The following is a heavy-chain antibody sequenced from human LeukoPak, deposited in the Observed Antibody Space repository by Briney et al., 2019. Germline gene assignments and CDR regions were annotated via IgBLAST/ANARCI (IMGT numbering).Heavy chain of an antibody. CDR1: GGSFSGYY. CDR2: INHSGST. J-gene: IGHJ6*03. V-gene: IGHV4-34*01. Sequence: SETLSLTCAVYGGSFSGYYWSWIRQPPGKGLEWIGEINHSGSTNYNPSLKSRVTISVDTSKSQFSLKLSSVTAADTAVYYCARGRNHQRRSTYCCGGSCRNYYYYYMDVWGKGTTVTVSS. D-gene: IGHD2-15*01. CDR3: ARGRNHQRRSTYCCGGSCRNYYYYYMDV.